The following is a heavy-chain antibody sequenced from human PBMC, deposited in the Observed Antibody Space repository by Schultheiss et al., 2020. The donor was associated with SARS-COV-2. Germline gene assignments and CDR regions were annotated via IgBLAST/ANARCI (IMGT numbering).Heavy chain of an antibody. CDR3: AHSELGTPALYCSGGSCPPGPFDY. CDR2: IYWNDDK. Sequence: SGPTLVKPTQTLTLTCTFSGFSLSTSGVGVGWIRQPPGKALEWLALIYWNDDKRYSPSLKSRLTITKDTSKNQVVLTMTNMDPVDTATYYCAHSELGTPALYCSGGSCPPGPFDYWGQGTLVTVSS. J-gene: IGHJ4*02. V-gene: IGHV2-5*01. D-gene: IGHD2-15*01. CDR1: GFSLSTSGVG.